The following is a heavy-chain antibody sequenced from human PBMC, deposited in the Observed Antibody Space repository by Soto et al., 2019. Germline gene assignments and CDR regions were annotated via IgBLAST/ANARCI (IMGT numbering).Heavy chain of an antibody. V-gene: IGHV3-23*01. D-gene: IGHD2-21*01. CDR2: VGGLNGDT. CDR3: AKDRVNHNSVWDPFDI. Sequence: EVQLLESGGGLVQPGGSLRLSCAASGLTFSNFAMNWVRQAPGKGLEWVAAVGGLNGDTHYADSVRGRFDISRDNSKSTLFLQMNSLRGEDTAVYYCAKDRVNHNSVWDPFDIWGQGTMVTVSS. CDR1: GLTFSNFA. J-gene: IGHJ3*02.